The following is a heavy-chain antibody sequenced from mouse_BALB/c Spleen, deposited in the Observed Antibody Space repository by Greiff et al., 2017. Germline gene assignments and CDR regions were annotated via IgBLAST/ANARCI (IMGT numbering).Heavy chain of an antibody. D-gene: IGHD2-14*01. CDR1: GYTFTDYE. Sequence: QVQLQQSGAELVRPGASVTLSCKASGYTFTDYEMHWVKQTPVHGLEWIGAIDPATGGTAYNQKFKGKATLTADKSSSTAYMELRSLTSEDSAVYYCEGGRYDALAYWGQGTLVTVSA. J-gene: IGHJ3*01. V-gene: IGHV1-15*01. CDR2: IDPATGGT. CDR3: EGGRYDALAY.